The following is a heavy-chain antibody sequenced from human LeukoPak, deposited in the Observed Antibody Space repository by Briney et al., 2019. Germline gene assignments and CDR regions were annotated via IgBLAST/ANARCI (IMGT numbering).Heavy chain of an antibody. V-gene: IGHV1-2*02. CDR2: INPNTGGT. CDR3: SRDPRGSYYSDY. CDR1: GYTFTNFY. D-gene: IGHD3-10*01. J-gene: IGHJ4*02. Sequence: ASVKVSCKASGYTFTNFYMHWVRQAPGQGLEWMGSINPNTGGTSSAQKFQGRVTMTRDTSISTAYMELSRLKSDDTAVYYCSRDPRGSYYSDYWGQGTLVTVSS.